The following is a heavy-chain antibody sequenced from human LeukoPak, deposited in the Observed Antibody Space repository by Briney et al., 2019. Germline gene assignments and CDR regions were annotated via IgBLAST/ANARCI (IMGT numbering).Heavy chain of an antibody. J-gene: IGHJ5*02. CDR1: GYTFTSYG. CDR2: ISAYNGNT. V-gene: IGHV1-18*01. CDR3: ARDKSTIFGVDNWFDP. D-gene: IGHD3-3*01. Sequence: ASVKVSCKASGYTFTSYGISWVRQAPGQGLERMGWISAYNGNTNYAQKLQGRVTMTTDTSTSTAYMELRSLRSDDTAVYYCARDKSTIFGVDNWFDPWGQGTLVTVSS.